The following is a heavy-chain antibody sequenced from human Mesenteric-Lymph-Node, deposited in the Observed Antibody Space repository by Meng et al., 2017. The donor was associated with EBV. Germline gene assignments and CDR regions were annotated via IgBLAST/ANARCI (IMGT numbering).Heavy chain of an antibody. V-gene: IGHV4-30-2*01. Sequence: QVLLHDSGSGLVEPSQPLSLTCAVSGDSVSNGDYSWSWIRQPSGKGLEWIGHIYHSGPSYYNPSLRSRVSISLDRAKNEFSLMLNSVTAADTAFYYCARSFNGDWPFFDLWGRGTLVTVSS. D-gene: IGHD4-17*01. CDR3: ARSFNGDWPFFDL. CDR1: GDSVSNGDYS. CDR2: IYHSGPS. J-gene: IGHJ2*01.